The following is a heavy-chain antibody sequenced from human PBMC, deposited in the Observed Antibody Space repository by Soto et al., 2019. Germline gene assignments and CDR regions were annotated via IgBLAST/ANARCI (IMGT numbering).Heavy chain of an antibody. D-gene: IGHD3-10*01. J-gene: IGHJ2*01. CDR3: ASFFFQIGRGYWYYRSVLAILLNRSSDL. CDR2: INPSGGST. Sequence: GLEWMGIINPSGGSTSYAQKFQGRVTMTRDTSTSTVYMELSSLRSEDTAVYYCASFFFQIGRGYWYYRSVLAILLNRSSDL. V-gene: IGHV1-46*03.